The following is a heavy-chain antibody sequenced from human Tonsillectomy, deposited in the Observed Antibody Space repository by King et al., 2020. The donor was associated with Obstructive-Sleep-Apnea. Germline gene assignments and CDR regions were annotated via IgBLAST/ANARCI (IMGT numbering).Heavy chain of an antibody. V-gene: IGHV3-21*01. J-gene: IGHJ4*02. CDR2: SSSSSTYI. Sequence: QLVQSGGGLVKPGGSLRLSCAASGFTFSSYSMNLVRQAPGKGLEWVSSSSSSSTYIYYADSVKGRFTISRDNAKNSLYLQMNSLRAEDTAVYYCARGEPGRVVVSIPFDYWGQGTLVTVSS. D-gene: IGHD3-22*01. CDR1: GFTFSSYS. CDR3: ARGEPGRVVVSIPFDY.